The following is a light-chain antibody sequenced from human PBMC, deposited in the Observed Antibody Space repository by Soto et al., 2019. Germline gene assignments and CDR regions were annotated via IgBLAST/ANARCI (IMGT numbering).Light chain of an antibody. J-gene: IGKJ4*01. CDR1: QTISNY. CDR3: QQSYSTILT. CDR2: ASS. V-gene: IGKV1-39*01. Sequence: DIQMTQSPSSLSASLGDRVTITCRASQTISNYLNWYQQKPGKAPKLQIYASSTLQSGVPSRFSGSGSGTDFTLTISSLQAEDFGTYYCQQSYSTILTFGGGTKVEIK.